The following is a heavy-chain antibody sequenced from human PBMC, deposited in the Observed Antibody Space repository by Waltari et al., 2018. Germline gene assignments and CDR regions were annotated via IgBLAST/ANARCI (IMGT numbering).Heavy chain of an antibody. CDR2: FDPEDGET. CDR3: ATDIVGVSRDGFDM. D-gene: IGHD1-26*01. V-gene: IGHV1-24*01. Sequence: QVRLVQSGTEVKRPGASVKVSCKVSGYTLTELSMHWVRQAPGKGLEWMGGFDPEDGETIYAQKFQGRATMTEDTSTDTAYMELSSLRSEDTAVYYCATDIVGVSRDGFDMWGQGTLVSVSP. CDR1: GYTLTELS. J-gene: IGHJ3*02.